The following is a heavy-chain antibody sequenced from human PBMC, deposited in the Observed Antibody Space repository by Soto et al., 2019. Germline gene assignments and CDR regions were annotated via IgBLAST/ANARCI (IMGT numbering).Heavy chain of an antibody. D-gene: IGHD1-20*01. J-gene: IGHJ1*01. CDR2: INPSGGST. CDR1: GYTFTSYY. CDR3: AREGITGRYLNH. Sequence: ASVKVSCKASGYTFTSYYIHWVRQAPGQGLEWMGIINPSGGSTTYAQKFKGRVTMIRETSTSTVYMELSSLRSEDTAVYYCAREGITGRYLNHWGQGTMVTVYS. V-gene: IGHV1-46*01.